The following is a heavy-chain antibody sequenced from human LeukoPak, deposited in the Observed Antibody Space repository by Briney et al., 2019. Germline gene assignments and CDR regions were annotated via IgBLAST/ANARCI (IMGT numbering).Heavy chain of an antibody. CDR2: ISYDGSNK. D-gene: IGHD3-10*01. J-gene: IGHJ3*02. Sequence: GGSLRLSCAASGFTFSSYAMHWVRQAPGKGLEWVAIISYDGSNKYYADSVKGRLTISRDNSKNTLYLQMSSLRAADTAVYFCARSSPTMASDAFDIWGQGTLVTVSS. CDR1: GFTFSSYA. V-gene: IGHV3-30*04. CDR3: ARSSPTMASDAFDI.